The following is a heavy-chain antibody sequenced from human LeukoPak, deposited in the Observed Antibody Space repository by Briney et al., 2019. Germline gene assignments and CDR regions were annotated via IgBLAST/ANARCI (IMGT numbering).Heavy chain of an antibody. CDR2: IHDSGST. J-gene: IGHJ4*02. D-gene: IGHD2-15*01. Sequence: SETLSLTCTVSGGSISSYYWSWIRRPPGKGLEWIRYIHDSGSTNYNPSLKSRVTISVDTSENRFSLKLSSVTAADTAVYYRARDRREQYCSGGSCYSALGFFDYWGQGTLVTVSS. CDR1: GGSISSYY. CDR3: ARDRREQYCSGGSCYSALGFFDY. V-gene: IGHV4-59*01.